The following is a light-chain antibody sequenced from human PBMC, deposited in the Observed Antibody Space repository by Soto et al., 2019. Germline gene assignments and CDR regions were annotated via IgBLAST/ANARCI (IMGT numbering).Light chain of an antibody. Sequence: EIVLTQSPATLSLSPGERATLSCRASQSVSSLLAWYQQKPGQAPRLLIYDASNRATGIPARFSGSGSGTDFTLTISSLEPEDFALYYCQQRSYWPTFGQGTKVDIK. V-gene: IGKV3-11*01. CDR1: QSVSSL. CDR3: QQRSYWPT. J-gene: IGKJ1*01. CDR2: DAS.